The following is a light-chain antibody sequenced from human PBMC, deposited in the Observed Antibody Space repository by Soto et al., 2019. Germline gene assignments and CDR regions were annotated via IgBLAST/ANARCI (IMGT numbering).Light chain of an antibody. CDR3: SSYTRSSTYG. CDR2: EVS. J-gene: IGLJ1*01. CDR1: SSDVGGYNY. Sequence: QSALTQPAAVSGSPGQSITISCTGTSSDVGGYNYVSWYQQHPGKAPKLMIYEVSNRPSGVSNRFSGSKSGNTASLTISGLQAEDEADYYCSSYTRSSTYGFGTGTKVTV. V-gene: IGLV2-14*01.